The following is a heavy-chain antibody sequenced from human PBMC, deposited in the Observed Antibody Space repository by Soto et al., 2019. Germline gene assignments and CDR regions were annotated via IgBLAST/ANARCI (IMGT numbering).Heavy chain of an antibody. Sequence: QMQLAQSGPEVKKPGTSVKVSCKASGFTFINSAIQWVRQARGQRLEWIGWIVVGSGRTDYAQKCQERLTITRDMSTSTAYMELSSLRLEDTAVYYCAAVQGGGATFHFWGQGSLVTVSS. D-gene: IGHD1-26*01. V-gene: IGHV1-58*02. CDR1: GFTFINSA. CDR3: AAVQGGGATFHF. CDR2: IVVGSGRT. J-gene: IGHJ4*02.